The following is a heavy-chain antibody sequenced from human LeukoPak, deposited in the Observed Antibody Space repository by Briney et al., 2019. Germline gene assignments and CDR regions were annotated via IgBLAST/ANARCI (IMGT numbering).Heavy chain of an antibody. J-gene: IGHJ4*02. CDR2: IRSKAYGGTI. D-gene: IGHD2-15*01. Sequence: GTLRLSCTASRFTLGEDAMSWVRHAPPKGLGWVGFIRSKAYGGTIEYAASVKGRFTISRDDSKSIAYLQMNSLKTEDTAVYYCTRWQATRFDYWGQGTLVTVSS. CDR3: TRWQATRFDY. CDR1: RFTLGEDA. V-gene: IGHV3-49*04.